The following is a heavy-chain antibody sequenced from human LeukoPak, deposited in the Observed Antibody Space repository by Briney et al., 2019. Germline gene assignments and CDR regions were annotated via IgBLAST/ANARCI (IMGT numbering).Heavy chain of an antibody. CDR1: GFTFSNYV. Sequence: PGGSLRLSCAASGFTFSNYVMSWVCQAPGKGLEWVSAISGSGGNTYYADSVKGRFTVSRDNSKNTLYLQMNSLRAEDAAIYYCANEYSKGDIWGQGTMVTVSS. J-gene: IGHJ3*02. CDR3: ANEYSKGDI. CDR2: ISGSGGNT. D-gene: IGHD4-11*01. V-gene: IGHV3-23*01.